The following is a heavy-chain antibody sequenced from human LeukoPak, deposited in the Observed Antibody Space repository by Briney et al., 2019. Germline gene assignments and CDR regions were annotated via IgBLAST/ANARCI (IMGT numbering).Heavy chain of an antibody. D-gene: IGHD3-10*01. CDR2: IGTAGDT. J-gene: IGHJ3*02. CDR1: GFTFSSYD. V-gene: IGHV3-13*04. CDR3: ARGRGWGTFDI. Sequence: GGSLRLSCAASGFTFSSYDMHWVRQGTGEGLEWVSAIGTAGDTYYPGSVKGRFTTYRENAKNSLYLQMNSLRVGDTAVYYCARGRGWGTFDIWGQGTMVTVSS.